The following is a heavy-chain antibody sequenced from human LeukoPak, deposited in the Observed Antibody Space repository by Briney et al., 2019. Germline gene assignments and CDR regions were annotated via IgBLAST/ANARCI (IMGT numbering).Heavy chain of an antibody. J-gene: IGHJ4*02. D-gene: IGHD3-10*01. Sequence: PGGSLRLSCAASGFTFSSYAMTWVRQAPGKGLEWVSAVSGGGGSTHYVDSVKGRFTISRDNSKNTLYLQMTSLRAEDTAVYYCAKGYYGSESYYTSDYWGQGTLVTVSS. V-gene: IGHV3-23*01. CDR1: GFTFSSYA. CDR2: VSGGGGST. CDR3: AKGYYGSESYYTSDY.